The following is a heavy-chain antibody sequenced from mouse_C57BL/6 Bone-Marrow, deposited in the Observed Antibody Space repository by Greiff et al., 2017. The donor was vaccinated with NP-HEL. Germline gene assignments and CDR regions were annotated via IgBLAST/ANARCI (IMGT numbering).Heavy chain of an antibody. D-gene: IGHD2-1*01. CDR2: ISNGGGST. CDR1: GFTFSDYY. V-gene: IGHV5-12*01. Sequence: VQLKESGGGLVQPGGSLKLSCAASGFTFSDYYMYWVRQTPEKRLEWVAYISNGGGSTYYPDTVKGRFTISRDNAKNTLYLQMSRLKSEDTAMYYCARHGKDAMDYWGQGTSVTVSS. CDR3: ARHGKDAMDY. J-gene: IGHJ4*01.